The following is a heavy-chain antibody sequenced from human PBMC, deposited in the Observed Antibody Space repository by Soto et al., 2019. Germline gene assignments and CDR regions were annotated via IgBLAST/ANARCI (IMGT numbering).Heavy chain of an antibody. V-gene: IGHV1-69*06. Sequence: ASVKVSCKVSGSRFSNYVISWVRQAPGHGLEWLGRIIPIFNTTKYAQNFQGRVTITADKSTSTASLELSSLRSDDTAVYYCAREGRGKKAGYNGLVSLGYWGQGTLVTVSS. CDR1: GSRFSNYV. D-gene: IGHD2-2*02. CDR2: IIPIFNTT. J-gene: IGHJ4*02. CDR3: AREGRGKKAGYNGLVSLGY.